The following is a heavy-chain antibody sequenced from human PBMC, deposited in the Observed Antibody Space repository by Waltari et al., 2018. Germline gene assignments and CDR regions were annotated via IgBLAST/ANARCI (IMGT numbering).Heavy chain of an antibody. CDR2: MSDSGVST. J-gene: IGHJ4*02. D-gene: IGHD3-22*01. CDR3: ARHLYSIDYLELGN. Sequence: EVHLLESGGGLAQPGGSLRLSCAASGFNFISYAMSWVRQAPGKGVGWVSGMSDSGVSTKYAESVKGRFTGSRDNSKNTVFLQLNSLRAEDTAIYYCARHLYSIDYLELGNWGQGTLVTVSS. V-gene: IGHV3-23*01. CDR1: GFNFISYA.